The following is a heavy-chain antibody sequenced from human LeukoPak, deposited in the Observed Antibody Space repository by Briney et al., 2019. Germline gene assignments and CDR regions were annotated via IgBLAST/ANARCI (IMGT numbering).Heavy chain of an antibody. V-gene: IGHV3-23*01. CDR2: ISGSGGST. CDR1: GFTFSRYW. J-gene: IGHJ4*02. D-gene: IGHD3-3*01. Sequence: PGGSLRLSCAASGFTFSRYWMSWVRQAPGKGLEWVSAISGSGGSTYYADSVKGRFTISRDNSKNTLYLQMNSLRAEDTAVYYCAKGLEIFAYFDYWGQGTLVTVSS. CDR3: AKGLEIFAYFDY.